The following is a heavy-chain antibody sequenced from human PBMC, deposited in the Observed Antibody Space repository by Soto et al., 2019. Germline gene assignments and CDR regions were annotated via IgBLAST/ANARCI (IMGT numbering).Heavy chain of an antibody. CDR2: INSDGSVS. Sequence: EVQLVESGGGLVQPGGSLRLSCAASGFTFGNYWMYWVRQAPGKGLVWVSRINSDGSVSSYADSVKGRLTISRDNVKNTLYLQMDSLRAEDTAVYYCARGDCVGGTCYSLAGSFYYYIDVWGKGTTVTVFS. V-gene: IGHV3-74*01. CDR1: GFTFGNYW. D-gene: IGHD2-15*01. CDR3: ARGDCVGGTCYSLAGSFYYYIDV. J-gene: IGHJ6*03.